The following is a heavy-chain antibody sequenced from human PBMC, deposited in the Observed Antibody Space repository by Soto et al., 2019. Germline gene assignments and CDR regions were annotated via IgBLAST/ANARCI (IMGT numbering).Heavy chain of an antibody. CDR2: INPSGGST. Sequence: ASVKVSCKASGYTFTSYYTHWVRQAPGQGLEWMGIINPSGGSTSYAQKFQGRVTMTRDTSTSTVYMELSSLRSEDTAVYYCARTLRGTGTTSGTSPYWYFDLWGRGTLVNVSS. CDR3: ARTLRGTGTTSGTSPYWYFDL. CDR1: GYTFTSYY. J-gene: IGHJ2*01. D-gene: IGHD1-7*01. V-gene: IGHV1-46*01.